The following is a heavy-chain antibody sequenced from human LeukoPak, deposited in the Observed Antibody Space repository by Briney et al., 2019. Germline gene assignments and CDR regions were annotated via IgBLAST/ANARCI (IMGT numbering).Heavy chain of an antibody. D-gene: IGHD3-10*01. CDR3: GRGEDYYGSGRPNDY. CDR1: GYTFTGYY. J-gene: IGHJ4*02. CDR2: INPNSGGT. V-gene: IGHV1-2*02. Sequence: GASVKVSCKASGYTFTGYYMHWVRQAPGQGLEWMGWINPNSGGTNYAQKFQGRVTMTRDTSISTAYMELSRLRSDDTAVYYCGRGEDYYGSGRPNDYWGQGTLVTVSS.